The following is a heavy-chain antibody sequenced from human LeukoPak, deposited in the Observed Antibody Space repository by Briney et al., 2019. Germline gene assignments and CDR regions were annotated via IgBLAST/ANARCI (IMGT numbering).Heavy chain of an antibody. CDR2: IYYSGST. CDR1: GGSFSGYY. J-gene: IGHJ5*02. D-gene: IGHD6-6*01. V-gene: IGHV4-34*09. CDR3: ARASSSSSSYWFDP. Sequence: PSETLSLTCAVYGGSFSGYYWSWIRQPPGKGLEWIGYIYYSGSTYYNPSLKSRVTISVDTSKNQFSLKLSSVTAADTAVYYCARASSSSSSYWFDPWGQGTLVTVSS.